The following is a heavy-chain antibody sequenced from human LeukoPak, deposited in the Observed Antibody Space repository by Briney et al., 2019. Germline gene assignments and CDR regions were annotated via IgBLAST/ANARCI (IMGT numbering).Heavy chain of an antibody. CDR3: ARGPDPSYVDV. CDR2: ICSGGYT. CDR1: GFTVSSSY. J-gene: IGHJ6*03. Sequence: PGGSLRLSCAASGFTVSSSYMTWVRQAPGKGLEWVSVICSGGYTSYANSVKGRFTHSRDKSKNTLYLQMSSLRAEDTAVYYCARGPDPSYVDVWGKGTTVTVSS. V-gene: IGHV3-53*01.